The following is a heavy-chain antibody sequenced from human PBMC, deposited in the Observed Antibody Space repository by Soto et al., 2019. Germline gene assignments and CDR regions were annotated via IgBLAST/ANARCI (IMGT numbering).Heavy chain of an antibody. D-gene: IGHD3-3*01. Sequence: QVQLVQSGAEVKKPGASVKVSCKVSGYTLTDLSMQWVRQAPGKGLEWMGGFDPEDGETIYAQKFQGRVTMTEDTATDTAYMELSSLRSEDTAVYYCATHRSGRFLEWLPEGSLRYWGQGTLVTVSS. J-gene: IGHJ4*02. CDR3: ATHRSGRFLEWLPEGSLRY. V-gene: IGHV1-24*01. CDR1: GYTLTDLS. CDR2: FDPEDGET.